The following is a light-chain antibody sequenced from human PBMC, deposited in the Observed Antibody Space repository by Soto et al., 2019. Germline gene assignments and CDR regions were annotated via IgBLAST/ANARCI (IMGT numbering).Light chain of an antibody. J-gene: IGKJ4*01. CDR2: KAS. CDR1: QTIDRW. Sequence: DIQMTQSPSTLSASVEDRVTLTCRASQTIDRWLAWYQQRPGRAPKLLIHKASTLEGGVPSRFSGSASTTEFTPAISSLQPDDFATYYYLQYIHYPLTFGGGTKVELK. CDR3: LQYIHYPLT. V-gene: IGKV1-5*03.